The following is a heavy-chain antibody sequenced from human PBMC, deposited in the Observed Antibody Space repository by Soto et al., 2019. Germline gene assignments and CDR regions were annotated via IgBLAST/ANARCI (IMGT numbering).Heavy chain of an antibody. CDR3: ARDKEGATHTFDY. D-gene: IGHD5-12*01. J-gene: IGHJ4*02. Sequence: LRLSCAASGFTFSDYYMSWIRQAPGKGLEWVSYISSSGSTIYYADSVKGRFTISRDNAKNSLYLQMNSLRAEDTAVYYCARDKEGATHTFDYWGQGTLVTVSS. V-gene: IGHV3-11*01. CDR1: GFTFSDYY. CDR2: ISSSGSTI.